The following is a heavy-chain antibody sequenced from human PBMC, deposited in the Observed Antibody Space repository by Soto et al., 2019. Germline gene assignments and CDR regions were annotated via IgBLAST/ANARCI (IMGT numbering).Heavy chain of an antibody. Sequence: PGESLKISCKGSGYSFTSYWISWVRQMPGKGLEWMGRIDPSDSYTNYSPSFQGHVTISADKSISTAYLQWSSLKASDTAMYYCARRRLEHYYYYGMDVWGQGTTVTVSS. CDR2: IDPSDSYT. CDR3: ARRRLEHYYYYGMDV. V-gene: IGHV5-10-1*01. D-gene: IGHD1-1*01. J-gene: IGHJ6*02. CDR1: GYSFTSYW.